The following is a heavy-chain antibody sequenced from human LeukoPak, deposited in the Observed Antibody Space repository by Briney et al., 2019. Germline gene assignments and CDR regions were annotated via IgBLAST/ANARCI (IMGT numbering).Heavy chain of an antibody. CDR2: INHSGST. J-gene: IGHJ4*02. Sequence: PSETLSLTCAVYGGSFSGYYWSWIRQPPGKGLEWIGEINHSGSTNYNPSLKSRVTISVDTSKNQFSLKLSSVTAADTAVYYCARVDGYCSSTSCYGGTRFDYWGQGTPVTVSS. D-gene: IGHD2-2*01. CDR1: GGSFSGYY. V-gene: IGHV4-34*01. CDR3: ARVDGYCSSTSCYGGTRFDY.